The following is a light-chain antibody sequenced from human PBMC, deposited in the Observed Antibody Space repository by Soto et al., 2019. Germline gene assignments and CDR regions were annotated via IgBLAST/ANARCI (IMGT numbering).Light chain of an antibody. J-gene: IGKJ4*01. V-gene: IGKV3-15*01. CDR2: GAS. Sequence: EIVMTQSPATLSVSPGERATLSCRASQSVSSNLAWYQQKPGQAPRLLIYGASTRATGIPARFSGSGSRTEFTLTISSLQSEDFAVYYCQQYNEWPPLTFGGGTKVEI. CDR3: QQYNEWPPLT. CDR1: QSVSSN.